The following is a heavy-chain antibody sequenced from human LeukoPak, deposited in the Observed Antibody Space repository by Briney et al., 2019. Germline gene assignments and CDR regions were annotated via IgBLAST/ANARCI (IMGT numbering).Heavy chain of an antibody. CDR1: GYTFTSYY. D-gene: IGHD4-17*01. CDR3: VRGSGYGGNPGDAFDI. J-gene: IGHJ3*02. V-gene: IGHV1-46*01. CDR2: INPSGGST. Sequence: ASVKVSCKASGYTFTSYYMHWVRQAPGQGLEWMGIINPSGGSTSYAQKFQGRVTMTRDTSTSTVYMELSSLRSEDTAVYYCVRGSGYGGNPGDAFDIWGQGTMVTVSS.